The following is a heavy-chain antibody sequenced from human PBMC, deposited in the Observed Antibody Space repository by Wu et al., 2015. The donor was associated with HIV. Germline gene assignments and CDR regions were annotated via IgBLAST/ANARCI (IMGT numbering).Heavy chain of an antibody. Sequence: QVQLVQSGAEVKKPGSSVKVSCKASGGTFSSYAISWVRQAPGQGLEWMGRIIPIFGTANYAQKFQGRVTITADESTSTAYMELSSLRSEDTAVYYCARDAGGRGVRGVIRTTWGQGTLVTVSS. J-gene: IGHJ4*02. CDR3: ARDAGGRGVRGVIRTT. CDR2: IIPIFGTA. D-gene: IGHD3-10*01. CDR1: GGTFSSYA. V-gene: IGHV1-69*13.